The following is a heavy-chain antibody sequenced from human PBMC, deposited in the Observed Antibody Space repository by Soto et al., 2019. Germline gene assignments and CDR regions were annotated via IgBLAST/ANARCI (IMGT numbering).Heavy chain of an antibody. V-gene: IGHV3-30-3*01. CDR3: ASLPFRDDFWSGYPPDY. CDR2: ISYDGSNK. CDR1: GFTFSSYA. J-gene: IGHJ4*02. Sequence: GGSLRLSCAASGFTFSSYAMHWVRQAPGKGLEWVAVISYDGSNKYYADSVKGRFTISRDNSKNTLYLQMNSLRAEDTAVYYCASLPFRDDFWSGYPPDYWGQGTLVTVSS. D-gene: IGHD3-3*01.